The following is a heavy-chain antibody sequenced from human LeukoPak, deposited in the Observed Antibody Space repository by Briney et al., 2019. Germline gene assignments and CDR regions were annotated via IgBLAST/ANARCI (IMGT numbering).Heavy chain of an antibody. Sequence: GGSLRLSCAASGFTFSSYWMNWARQAPGKGLEWVASINHNGNVNYYVDSVKGRFTISRDNAKNSLYLQMNSLKLEDTALYYCVKDRDFWSGLDVWGQGTMVTVS. J-gene: IGHJ6*02. D-gene: IGHD3-3*01. CDR2: INHNGNVN. CDR3: VKDRDFWSGLDV. CDR1: GFTFSSYW. V-gene: IGHV3-7*03.